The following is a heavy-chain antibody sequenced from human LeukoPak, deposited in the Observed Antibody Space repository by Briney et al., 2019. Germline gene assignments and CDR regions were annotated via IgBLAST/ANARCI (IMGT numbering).Heavy chain of an antibody. CDR2: ISSSSYI. D-gene: IGHD5-12*01. V-gene: IGHV3-21*01. CDR1: GFTFSTYT. CDR3: ARDFSGYDYNFDY. J-gene: IGHJ4*02. Sequence: PGGSLRLSCAASGFTFSTYTMNWARQAPGKGLEWVSFISSSSYIYCADSVKGRFTISRDNTKRSLYLQMNSLRAEDTAVYYCARDFSGYDYNFDYWGQGTLVTVSS.